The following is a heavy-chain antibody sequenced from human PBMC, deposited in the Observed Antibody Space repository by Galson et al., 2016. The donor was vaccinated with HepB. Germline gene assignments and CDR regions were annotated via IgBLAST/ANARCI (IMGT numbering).Heavy chain of an antibody. V-gene: IGHV3-9*01. Sequence: SLRLSCAASGSTFDNYAMHWVRQAPGKGLEWVSGISWNSHNIGYADSVRGRSTISRDNAKNSLYLQMHSLTTEDTALYYCVRETNSDDYFDYWGQGTLVTVSS. D-gene: IGHD1-14*01. J-gene: IGHJ4*02. CDR1: GSTFDNYA. CDR2: ISWNSHNI. CDR3: VRETNSDDYFDY.